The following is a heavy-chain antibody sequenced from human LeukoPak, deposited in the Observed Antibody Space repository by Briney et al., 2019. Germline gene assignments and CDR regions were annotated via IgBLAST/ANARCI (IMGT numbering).Heavy chain of an antibody. CDR3: ARQGSLRGYSSGYAY. V-gene: IGHV4-39*01. Sequence: PSETLSLTCTVSGGSISSSYYWGWIRQPPGKGLEWIGTMYYSGSSYYNPSLKSRVTISVDTSRNQFSLKLTSVTAADTAVYYCARQGSLRGYSSGYAYWGQGTLVAVSS. CDR1: GGSISSSYY. CDR2: MYYSGSS. D-gene: IGHD5-18*01. J-gene: IGHJ4*02.